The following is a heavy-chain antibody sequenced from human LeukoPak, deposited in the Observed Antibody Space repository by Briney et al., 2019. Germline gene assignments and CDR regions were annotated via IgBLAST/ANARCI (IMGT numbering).Heavy chain of an antibody. V-gene: IGHV3-23*01. CDR2: ISGSGGST. J-gene: IGHJ5*02. CDR1: GFTFSSYA. Sequence: GGSLRLSCAASGFTFSSYAMSWVRQAPGKGLEWVSGISGSGGSTYYADSVKGRFTMSRDNSKNTLYLQMKSLRAEDTAVYFCVRSIDAWGQGTLVTVSS. D-gene: IGHD3-3*01. CDR3: VRSIDA.